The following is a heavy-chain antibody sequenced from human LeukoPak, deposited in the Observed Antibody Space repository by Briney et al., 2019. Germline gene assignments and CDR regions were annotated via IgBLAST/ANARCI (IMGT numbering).Heavy chain of an antibody. Sequence: GASVKVSCKASGYTFTGYYMHWVRQAPGQGLEWMGWINPNSGGTNYAQKFQGWVTMTRDTSISTAYMELSRLRSDDTAVYYCARDWGIAAAGTAFDIWGQGTMVTVSS. V-gene: IGHV1-2*04. CDR3: ARDWGIAAAGTAFDI. D-gene: IGHD6-13*01. CDR2: INPNSGGT. J-gene: IGHJ3*02. CDR1: GYTFTGYY.